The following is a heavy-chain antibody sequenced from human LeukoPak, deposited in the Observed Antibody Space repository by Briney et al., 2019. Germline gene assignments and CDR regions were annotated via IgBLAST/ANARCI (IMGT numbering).Heavy chain of an antibody. J-gene: IGHJ5*02. CDR2: IYYSGST. CDR3: ARDLGYCSGGSCDNWFDP. V-gene: IGHV4-39*07. D-gene: IGHD2-15*01. CDR1: GGSISSSSYY. Sequence: SETLSLTCTVSGGSISSSSYYWGWVRQPPGRGVEWIGSIYYSGSTYYNPSLKSRVTISVDTSNNQFSLKLSSVTAADTAVYYCARDLGYCSGGSCDNWFDPWGQGTLVTVSS.